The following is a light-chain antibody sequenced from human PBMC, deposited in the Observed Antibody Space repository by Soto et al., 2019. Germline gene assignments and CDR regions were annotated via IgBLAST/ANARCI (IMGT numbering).Light chain of an antibody. CDR3: QQYNKWPWT. Sequence: DIQMTQSPSSLSASVGDRVTITCRASQSISSYLNWYQQKPGKAPKLLIYAASSLQSGVPSRFSGSGSGTEFTLTISSLQSEDLAVYYCQQYNKWPWTFGQGTKVDIK. V-gene: IGKV1-39*01. CDR1: QSISSY. J-gene: IGKJ1*01. CDR2: AAS.